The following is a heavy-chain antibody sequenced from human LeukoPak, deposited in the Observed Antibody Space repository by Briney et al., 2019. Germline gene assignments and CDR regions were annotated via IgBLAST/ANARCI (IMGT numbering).Heavy chain of an antibody. V-gene: IGHV4-61*02. CDR3: ARGRIFGVVFDP. CDR2: IYTSGST. J-gene: IGHJ5*02. D-gene: IGHD3-3*01. Sequence: SQTLSLTXTVSGGSISSGSYYWSWLRQPAGKGLEWIGRIYTSGSTNYNPSLKSRVTISVDTSKNQFSLKLSSVTAADTAVYYCARGRIFGVVFDPWGQGTLVTVSS. CDR1: GGSISSGSYY.